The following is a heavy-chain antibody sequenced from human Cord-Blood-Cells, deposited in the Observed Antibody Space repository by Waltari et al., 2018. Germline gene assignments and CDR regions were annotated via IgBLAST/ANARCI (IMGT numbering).Heavy chain of an antibody. CDR3: ARTTTGTHFDY. CDR1: GSRFPTYW. D-gene: IGHD1-1*01. Sequence: DVQLVPSGAEVQKPGESLTISCTGSGSRFPTYWIGWVRQMPGKGLEWMGIIYPGDSDTRYSPSFQGQVTISADKSISTAYLQWSSLKASDTAMYYCARTTTGTHFDYWGQGTLVTVSS. J-gene: IGHJ4*02. CDR2: IYPGDSDT. V-gene: IGHV5-51*01.